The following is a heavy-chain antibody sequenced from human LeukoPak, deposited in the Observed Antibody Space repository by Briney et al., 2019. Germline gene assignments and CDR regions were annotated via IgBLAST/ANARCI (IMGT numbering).Heavy chain of an antibody. CDR3: ARVRGEGWFDP. CDR2: IKQDGSEK. V-gene: IGHV3-7*01. Sequence: GGSLRLSCAASGFTFSSYWMSWVRQAPGKGLEWVANIKQDGSEKYYVDSVKGRFTISRDNAKNSPYLQMNSLRAEDTAVYYCARVRGEGWFDPWGQGTLVTVSS. J-gene: IGHJ5*02. CDR1: GFTFSSYW. D-gene: IGHD5-12*01.